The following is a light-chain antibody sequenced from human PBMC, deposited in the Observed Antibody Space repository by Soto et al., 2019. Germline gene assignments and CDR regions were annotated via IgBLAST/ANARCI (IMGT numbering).Light chain of an antibody. CDR1: SSDVGTYNY. CDR2: DVS. CDR3: AAWDDDLHVWL. V-gene: IGLV2-14*03. J-gene: IGLJ3*02. Sequence: QAVLTQPASVSGSPGQSITISCTGTSSDVGTYNYVSWYQQHPGKAPKLIIFDVSNRPSGVSNRFSGSKSGNTASLTISGLQAEDEADYYCAAWDDDLHVWLFGGGTKVTVL.